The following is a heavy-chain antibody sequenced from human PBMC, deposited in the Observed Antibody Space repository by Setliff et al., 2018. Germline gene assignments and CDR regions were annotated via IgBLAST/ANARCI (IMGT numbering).Heavy chain of an antibody. J-gene: IGHJ4*02. D-gene: IGHD4-17*01. Sequence: SETLSLTCTVSGDSISSGDYFWSWIRQPPGKGLEWIAYIYHSGSAYYNPSLKSRVTMSVDTSKNQFSLKLSSVTAADTAVYYCAGGRRYDYGWDFDYWGQGTLVTVSS. CDR2: IYHSGSA. CDR1: GDSISSGDYF. CDR3: AGGRRYDYGWDFDY. V-gene: IGHV4-30-4*08.